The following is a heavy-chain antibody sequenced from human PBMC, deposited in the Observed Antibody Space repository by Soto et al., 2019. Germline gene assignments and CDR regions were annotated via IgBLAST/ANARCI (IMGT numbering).Heavy chain of an antibody. CDR2: IDWVDDK. V-gene: IGHV2-70*01. D-gene: IGHD1-1*01. J-gene: IGHJ3*01. CDR3: ARKTIGNIDAFDV. Sequence: SGPTLVNPTQTLTLTCSFSGFSLTTPRLCVSWIRQPPGEALEWLALIDWVDDKYYSPSLKTRLSISKDTSKNQVVLTMTNLDPVDTATYYCARKTIGNIDAFDVWGPGTMVTVSS. CDR1: GFSLTTPRLC.